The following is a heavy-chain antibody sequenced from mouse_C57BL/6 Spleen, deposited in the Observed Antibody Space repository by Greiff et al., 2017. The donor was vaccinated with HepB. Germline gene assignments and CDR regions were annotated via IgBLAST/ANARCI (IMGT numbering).Heavy chain of an antibody. J-gene: IGHJ2*01. CDR1: GYTFTDYN. CDR2: INPNNGGT. CDR3: ARSRSLHYPYYFDY. V-gene: IGHV1-18*01. Sequence: EVQLQESGPELVKPGASVKIPCKASGYTFTDYNMDWVKQSHGKSLEWIGDINPNNGGTIYNQKFKGKATLTVDKSSSTAYMELRSLTSEDTAVYYCARSRSLHYPYYFDYWGQGTTLTVSS. D-gene: IGHD1-1*02.